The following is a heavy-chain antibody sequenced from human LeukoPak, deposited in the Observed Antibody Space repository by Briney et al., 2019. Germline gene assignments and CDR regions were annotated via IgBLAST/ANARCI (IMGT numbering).Heavy chain of an antibody. V-gene: IGHV1-8*01. CDR3: ARSTRPSYYDFWSGYYPRLDY. CDR1: GYTFTSYD. D-gene: IGHD3-3*01. J-gene: IGHJ4*02. Sequence: ASVKASCKASGYTFTSYDINWVRQATGQGLEWMGWMNPNSGNTGYAQKFQGRVTMTRNTSISTAYMELSSLRSEDTAVYYCARSTRPSYYDFWSGYYPRLDYWGQGTLVTVSS. CDR2: MNPNSGNT.